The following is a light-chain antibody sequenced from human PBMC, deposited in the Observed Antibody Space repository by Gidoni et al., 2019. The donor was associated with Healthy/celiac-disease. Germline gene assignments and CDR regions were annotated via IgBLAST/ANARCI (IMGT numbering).Light chain of an antibody. Sequence: EIVLTQSPATLSLSPGERATRSCRASQSVSSYLAWYQQKPGQAPRLLIYDASNRATGIPARFSGSGSGTDFTLTISSLEPEDFAVYYCQQRSNWLYTFXXXTKLEIK. J-gene: IGKJ2*01. CDR2: DAS. CDR1: QSVSSY. CDR3: QQRSNWLYT. V-gene: IGKV3-11*01.